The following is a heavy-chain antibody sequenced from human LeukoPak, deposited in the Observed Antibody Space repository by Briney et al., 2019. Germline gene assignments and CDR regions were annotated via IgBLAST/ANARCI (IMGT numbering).Heavy chain of an antibody. CDR1: GFTFSRHW. D-gene: IGHD3-22*01. Sequence: AGGSLRLSCAASGFTFSRHWMSWVRQAPGKGLEWVANIKEDGSEKDYVDSVKGRFTISRDNAKNSLYLQMNSLRAEDTAVYYCARESIVVPLWGQGTLVTVSS. CDR2: IKEDGSEK. CDR3: ARESIVVPL. J-gene: IGHJ4*02. V-gene: IGHV3-7*01.